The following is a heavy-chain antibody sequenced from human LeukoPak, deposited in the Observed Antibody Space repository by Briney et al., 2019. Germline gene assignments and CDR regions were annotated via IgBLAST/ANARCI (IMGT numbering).Heavy chain of an antibody. CDR1: GGTFSSYA. CDR2: IIPIFGTA. CDR3: ARMVCSSTSCYLGVVESNWFDP. J-gene: IGHJ5*02. V-gene: IGHV1-69*13. Sequence: SVKVSCKASGGTFSSYAISWVRQASGQGLEWMGGIIPIFGTANYAQKFQGRVTITADESTSTAYMELSSLRSEDTAVYYCARMVCSSTSCYLGVVESNWFDPWGQGTLVTVSS. D-gene: IGHD2-2*01.